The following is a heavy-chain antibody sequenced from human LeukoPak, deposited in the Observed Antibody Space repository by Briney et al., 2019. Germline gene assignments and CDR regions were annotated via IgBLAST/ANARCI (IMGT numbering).Heavy chain of an antibody. CDR3: AKDSDREYQLLYPFDY. D-gene: IGHD2-2*02. Sequence: GGPLRLSCAASGFTFSSYAMSWVRQAPGKGLEWVSAISGSGGSTYYADSVKGRFTISRDNSKNTLYLQMNSLRAEDTAVYYCAKDSDREYQLLYPFDYWGQGTLVTVSS. CDR1: GFTFSSYA. V-gene: IGHV3-23*01. J-gene: IGHJ4*02. CDR2: ISGSGGST.